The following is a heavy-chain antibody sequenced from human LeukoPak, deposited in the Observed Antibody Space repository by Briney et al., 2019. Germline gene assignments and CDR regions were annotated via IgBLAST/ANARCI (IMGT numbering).Heavy chain of an antibody. Sequence: SETLSLTCTVSGGPISSSSYYWGWIRQPPGKGLEWIGSIYYSGSTYYNPSLKSRVTISVDTSKNQFSLKLSSVTAADTAVYYCARLQQQLVSVLSWWFDPWGQGTLVTVSS. CDR2: IYYSGST. CDR1: GGPISSSSYY. V-gene: IGHV4-39*01. CDR3: ARLQQQLVSVLSWWFDP. D-gene: IGHD6-13*01. J-gene: IGHJ5*02.